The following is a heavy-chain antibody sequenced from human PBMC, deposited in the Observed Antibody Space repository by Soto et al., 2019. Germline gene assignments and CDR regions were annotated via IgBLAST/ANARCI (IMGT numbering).Heavy chain of an antibody. Sequence: QALLEQSGPEVKKPGDSVRISCWLYDSVFVTSVITWLRHAPGQVLEWMGWISANDGGTLSAMKFTDRLVMSTDPMRNMAYLQLWDVKSDDSAVYFGARGGGRHLRPLETWGHGTPVTVSS. V-gene: IGHV1-18*01. CDR2: ISANDGGT. J-gene: IGHJ4*01. CDR1: DSVFVTSV. D-gene: IGHD3-16*01. CDR3: ARGGGRHLRPLET.